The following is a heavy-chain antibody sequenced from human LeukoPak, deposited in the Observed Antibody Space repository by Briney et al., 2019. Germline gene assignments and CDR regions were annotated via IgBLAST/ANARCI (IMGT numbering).Heavy chain of an antibody. J-gene: IGHJ3*02. CDR1: GFTVSSNY. V-gene: IGHV3-53*04. CDR3: AREFYYYDSSGYTNAFDI. D-gene: IGHD3-22*01. Sequence: GSLRLSXXAXGFTVSSNYMSWVRQAPGKGLEWVSVMYSGGSTYYSDSVKGRFTISRHNSKNTLYLQMNSLRAEDTAVYYCAREFYYYDSSGYTNAFDIWGQGTMVTVSS. CDR2: MYSGGST.